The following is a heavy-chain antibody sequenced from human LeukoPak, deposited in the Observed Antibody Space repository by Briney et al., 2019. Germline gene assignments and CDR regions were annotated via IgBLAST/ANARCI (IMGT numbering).Heavy chain of an antibody. CDR2: INTGSTYT. J-gene: IGHJ2*01. CDR3: TREDNWYFDL. CDR1: GFTFSDYY. Sequence: PGGSLRLSCAASGFTFSDYYMTWIRQAPGKGLEWLSYINTGSTYTNYANSVKGRFTISRDNAKNSLYLQLNSLRAEDTAVYYCTREDNWYFDLWGRGTLVTVSS. V-gene: IGHV3-11*05.